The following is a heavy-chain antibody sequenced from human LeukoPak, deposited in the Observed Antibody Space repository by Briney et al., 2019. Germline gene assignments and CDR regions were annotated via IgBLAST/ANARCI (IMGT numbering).Heavy chain of an antibody. V-gene: IGHV3-33*01. CDR1: GFTFSSYG. CDR2: IWYDGSNK. D-gene: IGHD1-26*01. CDR3: ARSPRGSGSYGYYFDY. Sequence: GGTLRLSCAASGFTFSSYGMHWVRQAPGKGLEWVAVIWYDGSNKYYADSVKGRFTISRDNSKNTLYLQMNSLRAEDTAVYYCARSPRGSGSYGYYFDYWGQGTLVTVSS. J-gene: IGHJ4*02.